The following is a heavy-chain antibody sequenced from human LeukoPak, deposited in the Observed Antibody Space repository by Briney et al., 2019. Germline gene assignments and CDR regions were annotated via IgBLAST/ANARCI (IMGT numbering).Heavy chain of an antibody. CDR1: GYTFTGYY. Sequence: ASVKVSCKASGYTFTGYYMHWVRQAPGQGLEWMGLINPTGGSTGYAQKFQGRVTMARDMSTSTDYMELSSLRSEDTAIYYCARDNSVGDNAWWFDPWGQGTLVTVSS. V-gene: IGHV1-46*01. J-gene: IGHJ5*02. D-gene: IGHD1-26*01. CDR2: INPTGGST. CDR3: ARDNSVGDNAWWFDP.